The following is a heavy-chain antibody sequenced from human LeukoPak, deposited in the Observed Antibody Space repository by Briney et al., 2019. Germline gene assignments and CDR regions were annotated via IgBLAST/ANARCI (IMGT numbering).Heavy chain of an antibody. CDR2: ISYDGSNK. CDR3: ARDVPDIVLMVYATAYYFDY. CDR1: GFTFGSYA. V-gene: IGHV3-30*04. Sequence: PGRSLRLSCAASGFTFGSYAMHWVRQAPGKGLEWVAVISYDGSNKYYADSVKGRFTISRDNSKNTLYLQMNSLRAEDTAVYYCARDVPDIVLMVYATAYYFDYWGQGTLITVSS. J-gene: IGHJ4*02. D-gene: IGHD2-8*01.